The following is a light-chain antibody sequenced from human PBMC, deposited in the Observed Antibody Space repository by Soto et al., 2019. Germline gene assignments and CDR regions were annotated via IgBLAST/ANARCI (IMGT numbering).Light chain of an antibody. CDR2: AAS. Sequence: DIQMTQSPSSLSASVGDRVTITCRASQSISSYLNWYQQKPGKTTKLLICAASSLQSGVPSRFSGGGSGTDFTLSISSLQPEDFATYFCQQSYGSPWTLGQGTKVDIK. CDR1: QSISSY. CDR3: QQSYGSPWT. J-gene: IGKJ1*01. V-gene: IGKV1-39*01.